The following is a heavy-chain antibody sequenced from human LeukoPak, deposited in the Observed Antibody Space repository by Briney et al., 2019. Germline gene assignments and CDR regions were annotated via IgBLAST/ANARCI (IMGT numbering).Heavy chain of an antibody. CDR2: MNPNSGNT. Sequence: ASVKVSCKASGYTFTSYDINWVRQATGQGLEWMGWMNPNSGNTGYAQKFQGRVTMTRDTSISTAYMELSRLRSDDTAVYYCARDRDSSGWSGDAFDIWGQGTMVTVSS. D-gene: IGHD6-19*01. V-gene: IGHV1-8*01. J-gene: IGHJ3*02. CDR1: GYTFTSYD. CDR3: ARDRDSSGWSGDAFDI.